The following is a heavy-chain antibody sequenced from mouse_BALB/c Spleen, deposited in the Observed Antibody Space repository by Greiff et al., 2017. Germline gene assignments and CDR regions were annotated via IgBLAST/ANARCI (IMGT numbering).Heavy chain of an antibody. Sequence: VQLQQSGAELVRSGASVKLSCTASGFNIKDYYMHWVKQRPEQGLEWIGWIDPENGDTEYAPKFQGKATMTADTSSNTAYLQLSSLTSEDTAVYYCNAWIPPYMDYWGQGTSVTVSS. CDR1: GFNIKDYY. J-gene: IGHJ4*01. V-gene: IGHV14-4*02. CDR2: IDPENGDT. CDR3: NAWIPPYMDY.